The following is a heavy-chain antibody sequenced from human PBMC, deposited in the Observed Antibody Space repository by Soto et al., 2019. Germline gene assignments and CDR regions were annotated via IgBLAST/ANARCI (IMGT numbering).Heavy chain of an antibody. J-gene: IGHJ3*02. V-gene: IGHV4-4*02. D-gene: IGHD2-8*01. CDR3: AQDSPGESIYDGRCSAFDI. Sequence: QVQLQESGPGLVKPSGTLSLTCAVSGGSISSSNWWSWVRQPPGKGLEWIGEIYHSGSTNYNPSLESRVTISVDKSKNQFSLKLSCVTAADTVVYYCAQDSPGESIYDGRCSAFDIWGQGTMVTVSS. CDR2: IYHSGST. CDR1: GGSISSSNW.